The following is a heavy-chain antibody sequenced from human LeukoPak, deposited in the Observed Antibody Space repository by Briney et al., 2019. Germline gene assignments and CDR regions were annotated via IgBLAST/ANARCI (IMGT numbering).Heavy chain of an antibody. CDR2: IKQDGSEK. CDR1: GFTFSTYW. Sequence: GGSLRLSCAASGFTFSTYWMSWVRQTPGKGLEWVANIKQDGSEKYYVDSVKGRFTISRDNAKNSLYLQMNSLRAEDTAVYYCARESSGGSCYDYWGQGTLVTVSS. J-gene: IGHJ4*02. CDR3: ARESSGGSCYDY. D-gene: IGHD2-15*01. V-gene: IGHV3-7*04.